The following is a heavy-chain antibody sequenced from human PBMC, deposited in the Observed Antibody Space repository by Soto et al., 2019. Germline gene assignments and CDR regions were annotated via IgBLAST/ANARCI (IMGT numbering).Heavy chain of an antibody. Sequence: VASVKVSCKASGGTFSSYTISWVRQAPGQGLEWMGSFVPILGKANYAQKFQGRVTMTEDKSTDTAYMELSSLRSEDTAVYYCATAVYGADAFDIWGQGTMVTVSS. CDR1: GGTFSSYT. CDR3: ATAVYGADAFDI. CDR2: FVPILGKA. D-gene: IGHD4-17*01. J-gene: IGHJ3*02. V-gene: IGHV1-69*08.